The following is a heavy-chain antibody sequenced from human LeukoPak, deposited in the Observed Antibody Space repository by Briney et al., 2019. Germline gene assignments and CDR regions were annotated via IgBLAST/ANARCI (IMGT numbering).Heavy chain of an antibody. CDR3: AREKILIGSGYNWFDP. D-gene: IGHD3-10*01. Sequence: SETLSLTCTVSGGSISSGDYSWSWIRQPPGKGLEWIGYIYYSGSTYYNPSLKSRVTISVDTSKNQFSLKLSSVTAADTAVYYCAREKILIGSGYNWFDPWGQGTLVTVSS. CDR2: IYYSGST. J-gene: IGHJ5*02. CDR1: GGSISSGDYS. V-gene: IGHV4-30-4*01.